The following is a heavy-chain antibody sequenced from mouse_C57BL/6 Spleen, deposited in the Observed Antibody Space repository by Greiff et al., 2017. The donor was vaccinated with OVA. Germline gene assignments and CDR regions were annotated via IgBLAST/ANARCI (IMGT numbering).Heavy chain of an antibody. Sequence: DVQLQESGPGLVKPSQSLSLTCSVTGYSITSGYYWNWIRQFPGNKLEWMGYLSYDGSTNYNPSLKNRISFTRDTSKNQFFLKLNSVTTEDTATYYCAREGDYESFDVWGTGTTVTVSS. J-gene: IGHJ1*03. CDR1: GYSITSGYY. CDR2: LSYDGST. D-gene: IGHD2-4*01. CDR3: AREGDYESFDV. V-gene: IGHV3-6*01.